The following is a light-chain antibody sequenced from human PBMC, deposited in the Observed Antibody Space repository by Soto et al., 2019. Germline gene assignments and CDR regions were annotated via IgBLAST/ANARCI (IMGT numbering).Light chain of an antibody. Sequence: QSVLTQPASVSGSPGQSITISCTGTSNDVGGYNFVSWYQHHPGKAPKMMIYDVSNRPSGVSNRFTGSKSGNTASLTISGLRAEDEADYYCSSHTSSSTLVIFGGGTKLTDL. CDR1: SNDVGGYNF. CDR3: SSHTSSSTLVI. CDR2: DVS. V-gene: IGLV2-14*03. J-gene: IGLJ2*01.